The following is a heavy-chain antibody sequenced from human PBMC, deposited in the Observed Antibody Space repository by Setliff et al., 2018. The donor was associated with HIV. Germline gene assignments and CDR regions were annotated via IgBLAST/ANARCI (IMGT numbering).Heavy chain of an antibody. D-gene: IGHD3-16*01. CDR3: ARSSYYDVNSPFDY. CDR2: AIPMLGIA. Sequence: GASVKVSCKPSGYSFTNHYMHWVRQAPGQGLEWMGGAIPMLGIANHVHKFQGRVTITADKSTSTAYMELNSLRSEDTAVYYCARSSYYDVNSPFDYWGQGTRVTVSS. J-gene: IGHJ4*02. V-gene: IGHV1-69*10. CDR1: GYSFTNHY.